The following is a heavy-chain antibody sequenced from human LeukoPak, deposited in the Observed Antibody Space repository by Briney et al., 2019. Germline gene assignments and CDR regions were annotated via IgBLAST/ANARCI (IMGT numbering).Heavy chain of an antibody. CDR1: GGSIINSNW. V-gene: IGHV4-4*02. D-gene: IGHD2-8*01. CDR3: ARGWYYFDY. Sequence: SGTLSLTCTVSGGSIINSNWWNWVRQPPGKGLEWIGSIYYSGSTYYNPSLKSRVTISVDTSKNQFSLRLSSVTAADTAVYYCARGWYYFDYWGQGTLVTVSS. CDR2: IYYSGST. J-gene: IGHJ4*02.